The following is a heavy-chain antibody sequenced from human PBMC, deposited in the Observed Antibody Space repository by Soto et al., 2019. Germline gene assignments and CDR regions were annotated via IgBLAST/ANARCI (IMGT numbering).Heavy chain of an antibody. D-gene: IGHD1-1*01. V-gene: IGHV4-31*03. J-gene: IGHJ3*02. CDR2: IYYSGST. CDR1: GGCISSGGYS. CDR3: FREMPKLETRRWGAVDT. Sequence: SETLSLTCTVSGGCISSGGYSWSWIRQHPGQGLEWIGYIYYSGSTYYNPSLKSRVTISVDTSRNQFSLKLSSVTAEDTAVYYCFREMPKLETRRWGAVDTWGQGTMV.